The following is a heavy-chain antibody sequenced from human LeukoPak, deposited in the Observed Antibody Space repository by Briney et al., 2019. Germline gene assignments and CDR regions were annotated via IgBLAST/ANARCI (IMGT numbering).Heavy chain of an antibody. CDR2: INPNSGGT. Sequence: ASVKVSCKTSGYSFTGYYLHWVRQAPGQGLEWMGWINPNSGGTNYAQKFQGRVTMTRDTSISTAYMELTRLRSDDTAAYYCARDSGSHSTLTTDYWGQGTLATVSS. J-gene: IGHJ4*02. CDR1: GYSFTGYY. D-gene: IGHD1-26*01. V-gene: IGHV1-2*02. CDR3: ARDSGSHSTLTTDY.